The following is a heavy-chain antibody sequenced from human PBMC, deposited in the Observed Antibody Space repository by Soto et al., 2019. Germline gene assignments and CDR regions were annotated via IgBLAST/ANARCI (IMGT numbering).Heavy chain of an antibody. CDR2: INPSGGST. CDR3: AREMALAYYYYGMDV. Sequence: ASVKVSCKASGYTFTSYYMHWVRQAPGQGLEWMGIINPSGGSTSYAQKFQGRVTMTRDTSTSTVYIELSSLKSEDTAMYYCAREMALAYYYYGMDVWGQGTTVTVS. J-gene: IGHJ6*02. D-gene: IGHD3-16*02. CDR1: GYTFTSYY. V-gene: IGHV1-46*01.